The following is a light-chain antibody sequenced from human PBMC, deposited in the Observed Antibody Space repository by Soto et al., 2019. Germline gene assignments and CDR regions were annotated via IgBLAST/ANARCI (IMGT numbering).Light chain of an antibody. J-gene: IGLJ1*01. Sequence: QSALTQPASVSGSPGQSITISCTGTNSDGGDYEDVSWYQQHPGKAPKLLIYEVTYRPSGVSNRFSGSKSGNTASLTISGLQADDEADYYCRSYTTSSTVFGTGTKLTVL. CDR2: EVT. CDR1: NSDGGDYED. CDR3: RSYTTSSTV. V-gene: IGLV2-14*01.